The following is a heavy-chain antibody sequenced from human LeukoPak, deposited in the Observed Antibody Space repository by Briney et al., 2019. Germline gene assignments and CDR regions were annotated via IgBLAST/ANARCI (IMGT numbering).Heavy chain of an antibody. CDR2: ISGSGGST. CDR3: AKDEDTAIDY. Sequence: GGSLRLSCAASGFTFNNYAMTWVRQAPGKGLEWVSAISGSGGSTYYADSLKGRFTISRDNSKNTLYLQMNSLRAEDTAVYYCAKDEDTAIDYWGQGTLVTVSS. D-gene: IGHD5-18*01. V-gene: IGHV3-23*01. CDR1: GFTFNNYA. J-gene: IGHJ4*02.